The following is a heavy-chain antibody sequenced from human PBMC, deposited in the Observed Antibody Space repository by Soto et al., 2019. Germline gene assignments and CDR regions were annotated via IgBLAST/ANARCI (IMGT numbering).Heavy chain of an antibody. CDR2: LSGSGTST. V-gene: IGHV3-23*01. CDR3: AKGTSNGGWFNPFDY. Sequence: EVQLLESGGGLVQPGGSLRLSCAASGFTFVNYAMNWVRQAPGKGLEWVAILSGSGTSTYYADSVKGRFTISRDNSRNTLYLQMNSLRAEDTAVYYCAKGTSNGGWFNPFDYWGQGTLVTVSS. J-gene: IGHJ4*02. CDR1: GFTFVNYA. D-gene: IGHD6-19*01.